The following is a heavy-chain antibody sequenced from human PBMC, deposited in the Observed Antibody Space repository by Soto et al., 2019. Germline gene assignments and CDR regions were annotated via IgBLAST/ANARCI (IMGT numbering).Heavy chain of an antibody. D-gene: IGHD2-21*02. CDR2: INWNSGNI. J-gene: IGHJ6*03. Sequence: EVQLVESGGGLVQPGRSLRLSCAASGFTFDDYAMHWVRQAPGKGLEWVSGINWNSGNIGYADSVKGRFTISRDNAKNSFYLQMNSLRAEDTALYYCAKSSGGACCSYYMDVWGKGTTVTVSS. V-gene: IGHV3-9*01. CDR3: AKSSGGACCSYYMDV. CDR1: GFTFDDYA.